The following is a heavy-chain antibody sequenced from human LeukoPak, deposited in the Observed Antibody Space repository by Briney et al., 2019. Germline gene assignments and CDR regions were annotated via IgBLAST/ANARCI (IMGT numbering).Heavy chain of an antibody. J-gene: IGHJ5*02. Sequence: ASVKVSCKASGYTFTGYYMHWVRQAPGQGLEWMGRINPNSGGTNYAQKFQGRVTMTRDTSISTAYMELSRLRSDDTAVYYCARDKSGEYNWFDPWGQGTLVTVSS. CDR2: INPNSGGT. V-gene: IGHV1-2*06. CDR1: GYTFTGYY. CDR3: ARDKSGEYNWFDP. D-gene: IGHD3-10*01.